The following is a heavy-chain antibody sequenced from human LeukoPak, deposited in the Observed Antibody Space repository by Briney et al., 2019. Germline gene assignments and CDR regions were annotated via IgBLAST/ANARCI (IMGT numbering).Heavy chain of an antibody. Sequence: SETLSLTCAVSGYSISSGYYWGWIRQPPGKGLEWIGSIYHSGSTYYNPSLKSRVTISVDTSKNQFSLKLSSVTAADTAVYYCGRVRGWGSYYPPLFASGGQGPLVTVS. V-gene: IGHV4-38-2*01. J-gene: IGHJ4*02. CDR1: GYSISSGYY. D-gene: IGHD3-10*01. CDR2: IYHSGST. CDR3: GRVRGWGSYYPPLFAS.